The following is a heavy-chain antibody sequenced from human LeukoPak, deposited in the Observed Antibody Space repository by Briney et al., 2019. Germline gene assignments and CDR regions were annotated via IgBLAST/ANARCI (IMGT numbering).Heavy chain of an antibody. D-gene: IGHD5/OR15-5a*01. CDR3: ARDQRSTENHNWFDP. Sequence: PSETLSLTCTVSGGSISSYYWSWIRQPAGKGLEWIGRFYATGSTNYSPSHRSRLTMSVDTAMNQFSLTLRSVTAADTAVYYCARDQRSTENHNWFDPWGQGILVTVSS. J-gene: IGHJ5*02. CDR2: FYATGST. V-gene: IGHV4-4*07. CDR1: GGSISSYY.